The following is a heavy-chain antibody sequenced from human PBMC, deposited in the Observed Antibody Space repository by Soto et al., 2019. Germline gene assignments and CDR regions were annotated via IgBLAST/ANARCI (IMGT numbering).Heavy chain of an antibody. CDR1: GYTFTSYA. CDR3: ARVWGYCSGGSCYSWFDP. V-gene: IGHV1-3*01. CDR2: INAGNGNT. D-gene: IGHD2-15*01. Sequence: ASVKVSCKASGYTFTSYAMHWVRQAPGQRLEWMGWINAGNGNTKYSQKFQGRVTITRDTSASTAYMELSSLRSEDTAVYYCARVWGYCSGGSCYSWFDPWGQGTLVTVSS. J-gene: IGHJ5*02.